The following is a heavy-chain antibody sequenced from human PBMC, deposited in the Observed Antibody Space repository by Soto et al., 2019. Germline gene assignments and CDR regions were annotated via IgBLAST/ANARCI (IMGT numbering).Heavy chain of an antibody. CDR2: IYYSGST. D-gene: IGHD3-3*01. Sequence: SETLSLTCTVSGGSISSSSYYWGWIRQPPGKGLEWIGSIYYSGSTYYNPSLKSRVTISVDTSKNQFSLKLSSVTAADTAVYFCAKREDSSRFGGLDIWGQGTAVTVSS. CDR3: AKREDSSRFGGLDI. CDR1: GGSISSSSYY. J-gene: IGHJ6*02. V-gene: IGHV4-39*01.